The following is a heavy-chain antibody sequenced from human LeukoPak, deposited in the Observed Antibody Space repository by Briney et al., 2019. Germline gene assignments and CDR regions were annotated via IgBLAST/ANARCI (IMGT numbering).Heavy chain of an antibody. CDR3: TRVPRTAVAI. CDR2: TNPNSGET. Sequence: GASVTVSFKASGYNFITYDINWVRQATGQGLAWLGYTNPNSGETVYAQKFQGRVTLTTDTSISTAFMELSSLTSEDTGIYYCTRVPRTAVAIWGQGTMVTVSS. V-gene: IGHV1-8*01. D-gene: IGHD6-19*01. J-gene: IGHJ3*02. CDR1: GYNFITYD.